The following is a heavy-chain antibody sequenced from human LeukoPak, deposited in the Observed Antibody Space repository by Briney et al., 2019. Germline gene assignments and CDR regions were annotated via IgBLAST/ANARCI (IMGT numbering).Heavy chain of an antibody. CDR1: GFTFSSYW. V-gene: IGHV3-7*01. CDR3: ARMEWELHGGTFFDY. CDR2: IKQDGSEK. J-gene: IGHJ4*02. Sequence: GGSLRLSCAASGFTFSSYWMSWVRQAPGKGLEWVANIKQDGSEKYYVDSVKGRFTISRDTAKNSLYLQMNSLRAEDTAVYYCARMEWELHGGTFFDYWGQGTLVTVSS. D-gene: IGHD1-26*01.